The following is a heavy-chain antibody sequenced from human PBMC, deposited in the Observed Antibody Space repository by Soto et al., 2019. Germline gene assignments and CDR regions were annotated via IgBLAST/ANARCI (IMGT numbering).Heavy chain of an antibody. V-gene: IGHV1-2*04. J-gene: IGHJ6*02. Sequence: ASVKVSCKAPGYTFTGYYMHWVRQAPGQGLEWMGWINPNSGGTNYAQKFQGWVTMTRDTSISTAYMELSRLRSDDTAVYYCARDSTGGESGMDVWGQGTTVTVSS. CDR2: INPNSGGT. CDR1: GYTFTGYY. CDR3: ARDSTGGESGMDV. D-gene: IGHD3-16*01.